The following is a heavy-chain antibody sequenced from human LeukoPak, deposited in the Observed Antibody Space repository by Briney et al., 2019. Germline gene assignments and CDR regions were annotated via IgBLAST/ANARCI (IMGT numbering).Heavy chain of an antibody. CDR1: GGSFSGYY. CDR3: ATGTYYYDSSGYYRNDAFDI. D-gene: IGHD3-22*01. V-gene: IGHV4-34*01. Sequence: SETLSLTCAVYGGSFSGYYWSWIRQPPGKGLEWIGEINHSGSTNYNPSLKSRVTISVDTSKNQFSLKLSSVTAADTAVYYCATGTYYYDSSGYYRNDAFDIWGQGTMVTVSS. CDR2: INHSGST. J-gene: IGHJ3*02.